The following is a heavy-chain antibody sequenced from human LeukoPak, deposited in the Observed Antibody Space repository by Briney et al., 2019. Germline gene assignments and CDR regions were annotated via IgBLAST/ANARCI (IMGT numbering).Heavy chain of an antibody. CDR2: TYYRSKWYN. CDR3: ARARGYDILTGYLYFDY. D-gene: IGHD3-9*01. V-gene: IGHV6-1*01. CDR1: GDSVSSNSVA. J-gene: IGHJ4*02. Sequence: SQTLSLTCAISGDSVSSNSVAWNWIRQSRSRGLEWLGRTYYRSKWYNDYAVSVKSRITINPDTSKNQFSLQLNSVTPEDTAVYYCARARGYDILTGYLYFDYWGQGTLVTVSS.